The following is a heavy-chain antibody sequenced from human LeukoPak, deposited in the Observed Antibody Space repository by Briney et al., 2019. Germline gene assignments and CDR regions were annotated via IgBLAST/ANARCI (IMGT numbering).Heavy chain of an antibody. D-gene: IGHD6-13*01. J-gene: IGHJ4*02. CDR3: ARRMAAAGTGGGDY. Sequence: GGSLRLSCATSGLTFSDYGMHWVRQAPGKGLEWVAVIWYDGSNKYYADSVKGRFTISRDNSKNTLYLQMNSLRAEDTAVYYCARRMAAAGTGGGDYWGQGTLVTVSS. CDR2: IWYDGSNK. V-gene: IGHV3-33*01. CDR1: GLTFSDYG.